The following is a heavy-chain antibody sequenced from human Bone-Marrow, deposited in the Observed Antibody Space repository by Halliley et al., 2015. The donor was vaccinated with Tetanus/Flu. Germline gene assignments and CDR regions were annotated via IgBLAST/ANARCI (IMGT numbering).Heavy chain of an antibody. CDR2: ISTNGGKT. Sequence: PGKGLEYVSAISTNGGKTYYADSVKGRFTISRDNSKNTLYLQMSILRVEDTAVYCCVKSGWNWGQGTLVTVSS. CDR3: VKSGWN. V-gene: IGHV3-64D*06. D-gene: IGHD6-19*01. J-gene: IGHJ1*01.